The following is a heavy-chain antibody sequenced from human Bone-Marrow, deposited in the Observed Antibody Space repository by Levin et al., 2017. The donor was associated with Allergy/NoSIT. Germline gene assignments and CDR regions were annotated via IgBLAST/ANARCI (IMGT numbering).Heavy chain of an antibody. CDR3: ARGGGATGSGMDV. J-gene: IGHJ6*02. CDR1: GFTVSSNY. D-gene: IGHD1-26*01. Sequence: PGESLKISCAVSGFTVSSNYMSWVRQAPGKGLEWVSVFYSGVTTYYADSVKGRFTVSSDNSKNTFYLQMTSLRADDTAMYYCARGGGATGSGMDVWGQGTTVTVS. CDR2: FYSGVTT. V-gene: IGHV3-53*01.